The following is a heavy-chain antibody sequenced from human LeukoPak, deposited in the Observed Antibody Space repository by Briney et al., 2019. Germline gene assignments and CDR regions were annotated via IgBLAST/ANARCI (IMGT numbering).Heavy chain of an antibody. D-gene: IGHD3-3*01. J-gene: IGHJ4*02. CDR2: IYYSGST. CDR3: ARLNWGYDFWSGYYGDY. V-gene: IGHV4-39*01. Sequence: SETLSLTCTVSGGSISSSSYYWGWIRQPPGKGLEWIGSIYYSGSTYYNPSLKSRVTISVDTSKNQFSLKLSSVTAADTAVYYCARLNWGYDFWSGYYGDYWGQGTLVTVSS. CDR1: GGSISSSSYY.